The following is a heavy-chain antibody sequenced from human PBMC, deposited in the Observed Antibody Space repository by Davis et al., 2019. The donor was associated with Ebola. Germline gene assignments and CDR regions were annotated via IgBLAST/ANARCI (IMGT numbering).Heavy chain of an antibody. J-gene: IGHJ6*02. CDR1: QFNFTGAW. D-gene: IGHD3-3*01. CDR3: ARVSIRPGYYYFGLDV. CDR2: TNPDASEK. V-gene: IGHV3-7*03. Sequence: GESLKISCAGSQFNFTGAWMNWVRQAPGKGLEWVVSTNPDASEKYYVDSARGRFTISRDNAKKSLYLQMNSLRAEDTAVYYCARVSIRPGYYYFGLDVWGQGTTVTVSS.